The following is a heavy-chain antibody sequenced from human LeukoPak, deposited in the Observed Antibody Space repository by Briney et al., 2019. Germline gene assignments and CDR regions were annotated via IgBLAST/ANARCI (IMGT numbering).Heavy chain of an antibody. V-gene: IGHV3-7*01. D-gene: IGHD3-3*01. J-gene: IGHJ6*03. CDR3: ARVGYDFWSGKPAPVYMDV. CDR2: IKQDGSEK. CDR1: GFTFSSYW. Sequence: GGSLRLSCAASGFTFSSYWMSWVRQAPGKGLEWVANIKQDGSEKYYVDSVKGRFTISRDNAKNSLYLQMNSLRAEDTAVCYCARVGYDFWSGKPAPVYMDVWGKGTTVTVSS.